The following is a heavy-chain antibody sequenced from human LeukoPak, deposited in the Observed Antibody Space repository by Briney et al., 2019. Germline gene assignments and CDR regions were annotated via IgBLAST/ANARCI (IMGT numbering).Heavy chain of an antibody. CDR1: GGSFSGYY. V-gene: IGHV4-34*01. CDR3: ARGGYCSSTSCPFDY. J-gene: IGHJ4*02. Sequence: SEPLSLPCAVYGGSFSGYYWSWIRQPPGKGLEWIGEINHSGSTNYNPSLKSRVTISVDTSKNQFSLKLSSVTAADTAVYYCARGGYCSSTSCPFDYWGQGTLVTVSS. CDR2: INHSGST. D-gene: IGHD2-2*01.